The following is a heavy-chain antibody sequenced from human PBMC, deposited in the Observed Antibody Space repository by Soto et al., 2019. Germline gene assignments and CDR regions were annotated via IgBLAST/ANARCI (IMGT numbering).Heavy chain of an antibody. V-gene: IGHV4-59*01. CDR1: GGSISSYY. Sequence: SETLSLTCTVSGGSISSYYWSWIRQPPGKGLEWIGYIYYSGSTNYNPSLKSRVTISVDTSKNQFSLKLSSVTAADTAVYYCARGGGSYWFDPWGQVTLVTVSS. CDR2: IYYSGST. CDR3: ARGGGSYWFDP. J-gene: IGHJ5*02. D-gene: IGHD2-15*01.